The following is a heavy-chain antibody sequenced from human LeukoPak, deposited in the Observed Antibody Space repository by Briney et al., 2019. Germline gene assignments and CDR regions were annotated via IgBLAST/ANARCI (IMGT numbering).Heavy chain of an antibody. D-gene: IGHD6-13*01. CDR2: IYHSGST. V-gene: IGHV4-4*02. J-gene: IGHJ6*02. CDR1: GGSISSSNW. CDR3: ARCKGSSWYPLYYGMDV. Sequence: SGTLSLACAVSGGSISSSNWWSWVRQPPGKGLEWIGEIYHSGSTNYNPSLKSRVTISVDTSKNQFSLKLSSVTAADTAVYYCARCKGSSWYPLYYGMDVWGQGTTVTVSS.